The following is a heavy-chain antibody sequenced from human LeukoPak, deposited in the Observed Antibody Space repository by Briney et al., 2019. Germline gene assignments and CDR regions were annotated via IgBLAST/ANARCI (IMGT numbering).Heavy chain of an antibody. CDR2: ISGSGGST. CDR3: AKGRWLQLNYFDY. V-gene: IGHV3-23*01. J-gene: IGHJ4*02. CDR1: GFTFSSYA. Sequence: GGSLRLSCAASGFTFSSYAMHWVRQAPGKGLEWVSAISGSGGSTYYADSVKGRFTISRDNSKNTLYLQMNSLRAEDTAVYYCAKGRWLQLNYFDYWGQGTLVTVSS. D-gene: IGHD5-24*01.